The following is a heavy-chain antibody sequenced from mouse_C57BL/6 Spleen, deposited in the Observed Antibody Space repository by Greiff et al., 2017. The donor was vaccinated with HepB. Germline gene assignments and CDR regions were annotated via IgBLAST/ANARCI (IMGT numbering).Heavy chain of an antibody. Sequence: EVQRVESGPELVKPGASVKIPCKASGYTFTDYNMDWVKQSHGKSLEWIGDINPSTGGTTYNQKFKAKATLTVDKSSSTAYMQLKSLTSEDSAVYYCARSARAMDYWGQGTSVTVSS. CDR2: INPSTGGT. CDR1: GYTFTDYN. CDR3: ARSARAMDY. J-gene: IGHJ4*01. V-gene: IGHV1-18*01.